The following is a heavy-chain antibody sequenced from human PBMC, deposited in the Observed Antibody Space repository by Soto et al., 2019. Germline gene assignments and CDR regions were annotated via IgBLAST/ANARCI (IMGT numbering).Heavy chain of an antibody. D-gene: IGHD2-15*01. V-gene: IGHV1-69*01. J-gene: IGHJ6*02. CDR1: GGTFSSYA. CDR3: ARSQGGSSSLDIYYYYYYGMDV. CDR2: IIPIFGTA. Sequence: QVQLVQSGAEVKKPGSSVKVSCKAPGGTFSSYAISWVRQAPGQGLEWMGGIIPIFGTANYAQKFQGRGRNTADESTSTGYMERSSLRSEDTAVYYCARSQGGSSSLDIYYYYYYGMDVWGQGTTVTVSS.